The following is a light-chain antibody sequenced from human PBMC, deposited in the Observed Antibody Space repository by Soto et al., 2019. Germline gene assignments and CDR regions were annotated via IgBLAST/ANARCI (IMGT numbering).Light chain of an antibody. CDR3: QQVKSYPRT. J-gene: IGKJ4*01. V-gene: IGKV1-9*01. Sequence: DIQLTQSPSFLSASVGDRVTITCRASQGIAGSLAWYQQKPGKPPKLLIYAESTLQSDVPSRFSGSGSGTRGTLTISSLQPEDFATYYCQQVKSYPRTFGGGTRVEIK. CDR1: QGIAGS. CDR2: AES.